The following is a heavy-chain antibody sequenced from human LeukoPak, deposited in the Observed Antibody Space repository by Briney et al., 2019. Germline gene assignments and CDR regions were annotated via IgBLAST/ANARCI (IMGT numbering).Heavy chain of an antibody. J-gene: IGHJ6*03. V-gene: IGHV4-59*02. CDR2: IYNSGIT. CDR3: ARDHLPAGAPGYYMDV. Sequence: SETLSLTCTVSGGSVSSHSWSWIRQPPGKGLEWIGYIYNSGITNYNSSLKSRVTMSVDTSKNQFSLMLRSVTAADTAVYYCARDHLPAGAPGYYMDVWGKGTTVTVSS. CDR1: GGSVSSHS. D-gene: IGHD4/OR15-4a*01.